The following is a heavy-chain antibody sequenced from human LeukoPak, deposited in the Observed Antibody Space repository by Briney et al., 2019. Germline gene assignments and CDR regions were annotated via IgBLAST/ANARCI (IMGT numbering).Heavy chain of an antibody. J-gene: IGHJ3*02. CDR2: ISAYNGNT. Sequence: ASVKVSCKASGYTFTSYGISWVRQAPGQGLEWMGWISAYNGNTNYAQKLQGRVTMTTDTSTSTAYTELRSLRSDDTAVYYCARDPPFLGPQLLWFGAPDAFDIWGQGTMVTVSS. CDR3: ARDPPFLGPQLLWFGAPDAFDI. CDR1: GYTFTSYG. V-gene: IGHV1-18*01. D-gene: IGHD3-10*01.